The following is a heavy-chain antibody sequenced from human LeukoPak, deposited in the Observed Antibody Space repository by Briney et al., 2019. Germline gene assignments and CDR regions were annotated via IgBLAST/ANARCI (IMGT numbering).Heavy chain of an antibody. Sequence: GALRLSCAASGFTFSNYAMGWVRRAPGKGLEWVSAFSGSGGGTFYAASVKGRFTISRDNSKDTVYIQMNSLRAEDTAIYYCARRSPGYHFDYWGQGALVTVSS. D-gene: IGHD5-18*01. CDR2: FSGSGGGT. J-gene: IGHJ4*02. CDR3: ARRSPGYHFDY. V-gene: IGHV3-23*01. CDR1: GFTFSNYA.